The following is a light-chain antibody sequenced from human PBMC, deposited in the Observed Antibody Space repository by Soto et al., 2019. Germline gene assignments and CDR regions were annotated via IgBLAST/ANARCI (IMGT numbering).Light chain of an antibody. J-gene: IGKJ1*01. CDR3: LQDYDYPWT. Sequence: AIQITQSPYSLSASVGDGVTITCRASQGIRNDLGWYQQKPGKAPKLLIFAASSLQSGVPSRFSGSGSGTDFTLTISSLQPEDFATYYCLQDYDYPWTFGQGTKVEIK. V-gene: IGKV1-6*01. CDR1: QGIRND. CDR2: AAS.